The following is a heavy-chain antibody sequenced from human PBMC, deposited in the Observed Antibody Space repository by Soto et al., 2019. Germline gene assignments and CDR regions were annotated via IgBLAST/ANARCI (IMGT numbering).Heavy chain of an antibody. CDR2: ISPHNGNT. V-gene: IGHV1-18*01. J-gene: IGHJ4*02. Sequence: HVQLVQSGGELKKPGASVKVYCNTSGYTFNTYFITWVRQAPGQGLEWMGWISPHNGNTNYAEKFQGRVTMTADTITKTDYMELRNLRIDDTAVYYCARDTGNSFDYWGQGTPVTVSS. CDR3: ARDTGNSFDY. CDR1: GYTFNTYF.